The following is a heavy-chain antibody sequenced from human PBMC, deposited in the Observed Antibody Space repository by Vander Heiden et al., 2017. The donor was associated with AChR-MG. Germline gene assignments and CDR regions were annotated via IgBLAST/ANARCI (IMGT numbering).Heavy chain of an antibody. D-gene: IGHD3-10*01. V-gene: IGHV3-30*09. CDR2: ISHDGDKT. J-gene: IGHJ4*02. Sequence: QVQLVQSGGGVVQPGHSLRLSCEASGFNFGDYVLHWVRQAPGKGLEWVALISHDGDKTHYGESLKGRFVISRDNSKNTLYLQINNVRPEDTGVYYCARPTDVVLITISYFDYWGQGTLVTAS. CDR3: ARPTDVVLITISYFDY. CDR1: GFNFGDYV.